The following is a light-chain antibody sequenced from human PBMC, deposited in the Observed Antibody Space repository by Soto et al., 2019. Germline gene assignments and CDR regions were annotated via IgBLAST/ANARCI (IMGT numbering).Light chain of an antibody. CDR3: SSYAGSSTYDV. CDR2: EVS. Sequence: QSALTQPPSASGSPGQPVTISCTGTSSNVGGYNYVSWYQQHPGKAPKLLIYEVSKRPSGVPDRFSGSKSGNAASLTVSGLQAEDAADYYCSSYAGSSTYDVFGTGTKLTVL. J-gene: IGLJ1*01. V-gene: IGLV2-8*01. CDR1: SSNVGGYNY.